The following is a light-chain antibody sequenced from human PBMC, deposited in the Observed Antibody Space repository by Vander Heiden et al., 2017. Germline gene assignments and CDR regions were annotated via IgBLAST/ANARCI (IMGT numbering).Light chain of an antibody. CDR1: QGSRND. CDR3: LQYNNYPWT. CDR2: SAS. J-gene: IGKJ1*01. Sequence: DIQVTQSPSSLYASVVDSITITCRASQGSRNDLGGYQQNPAKAPKSLIYSASSLQSGGPSRFSGSGSGTEFILIISSRQPEDFVTYYCLQYNNYPWTFGQGTKVEIK. V-gene: IGKV1-17*01.